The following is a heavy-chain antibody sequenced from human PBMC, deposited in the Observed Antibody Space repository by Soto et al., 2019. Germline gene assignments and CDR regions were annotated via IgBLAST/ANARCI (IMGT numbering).Heavy chain of an antibody. J-gene: IGHJ5*02. CDR3: ARGNGQWLGTGNWFDH. CDR2: INHSGST. Sequence: QVQLQQWGAGLLKPSETLSLTCAVYGGSFSGYYWSWIRQPPGKGLEWIGEINHSGSTNYNPSLKSRVTISVDTSKNQFSLKLSSVTAADTAVYYCARGNGQWLGTGNWFDHWGQGTLVTVSS. D-gene: IGHD6-19*01. CDR1: GGSFSGYY. V-gene: IGHV4-34*01.